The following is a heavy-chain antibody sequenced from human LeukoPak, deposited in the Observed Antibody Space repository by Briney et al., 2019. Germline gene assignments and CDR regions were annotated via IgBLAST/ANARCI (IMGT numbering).Heavy chain of an antibody. J-gene: IGHJ4*02. CDR1: GYSFTSYW. D-gene: IGHD3-10*01. Sequence: GESLKISCKGSGYSFTSYWITWVRPMPGKGLEWMGRIDPSDSYTSYSPSFQGHVTISADKSISTAYLQWSSLKASDTAMYYCARHSYGSENPTFDYWGQGTLVTVSS. V-gene: IGHV5-10-1*01. CDR2: IDPSDSYT. CDR3: ARHSYGSENPTFDY.